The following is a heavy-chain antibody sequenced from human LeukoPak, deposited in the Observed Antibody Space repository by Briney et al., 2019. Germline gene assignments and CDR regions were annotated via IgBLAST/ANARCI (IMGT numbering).Heavy chain of an antibody. CDR3: ARGYSSSWYWFDP. V-gene: IGHV4-59*01. CDR2: IYYSGST. D-gene: IGHD6-13*01. J-gene: IGHJ5*02. Sequence: SETLSLTCSVSGGSISSYHWSWIRQPPGKGLEWVGYIYYSGSTNYNPSLKSRVTISLDTSKNHFSLKLSSVTAADTAVYYCARGYSSSWYWFDPWGQGTLVTVSS. CDR1: GGSISSYH.